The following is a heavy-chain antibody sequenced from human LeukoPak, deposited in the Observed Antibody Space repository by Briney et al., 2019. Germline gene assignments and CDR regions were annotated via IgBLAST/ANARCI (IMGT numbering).Heavy chain of an antibody. J-gene: IGHJ4*02. D-gene: IGHD4-23*01. CDR2: ISGSGGST. CDR1: GFTFSSYA. V-gene: IGHV3-23*01. CDR3: ARDHTTVVIDY. Sequence: GGSLRLSCAASGFTFSSYAMSWVRQAPGKGLEWVSAISGSGGSTYYADSVKGRLTISRDNAKNSLYLQMNSLRAEDTAVYYCARDHTTVVIDYWGQGTLVTVSS.